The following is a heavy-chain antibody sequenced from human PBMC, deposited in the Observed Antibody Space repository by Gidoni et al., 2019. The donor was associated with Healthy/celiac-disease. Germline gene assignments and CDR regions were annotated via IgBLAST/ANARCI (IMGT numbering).Heavy chain of an antibody. CDR2: IIPSFGTA. CDR1: GGTFSSYA. D-gene: IGHD3-22*01. Sequence: QVQLVQSGAEGKKPGSSVKVYCKDSGGTFSSYAISWVRQAPGQGLEWLGGIIPSFGTANYAQKFQGRVTITADKSTSTAYMELSSLRSEDTAVYYCATDDSSKFDYWGQGTLVTVSS. J-gene: IGHJ4*02. V-gene: IGHV1-69*06. CDR3: ATDDSSKFDY.